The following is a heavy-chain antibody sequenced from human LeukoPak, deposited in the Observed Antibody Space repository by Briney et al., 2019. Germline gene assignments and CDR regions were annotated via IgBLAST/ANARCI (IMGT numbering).Heavy chain of an antibody. CDR2: ISGSGGST. CDR1: GFTFSSYG. CDR3: ARGSRGVVVVPAAPYYYYYYMDV. Sequence: GGSLRLSCAASGFTFSSYGMSWVRQAPGKGLEWVSAISGSGGSTYYADSVKGRFTISRDNSKNTLYLQMNSLRAEDTAVYYCARGSRGVVVVPAAPYYYYYYMDVWGKGTTVTISS. J-gene: IGHJ6*03. V-gene: IGHV3-23*01. D-gene: IGHD2-2*01.